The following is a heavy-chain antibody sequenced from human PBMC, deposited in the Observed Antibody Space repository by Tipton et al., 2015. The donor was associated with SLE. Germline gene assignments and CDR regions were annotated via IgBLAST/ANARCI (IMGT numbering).Heavy chain of an antibody. CDR2: MNPRSGNT. CDR1: GYTFTRYD. V-gene: IGHV1-8*01. Sequence: QSGPEVKKPGASVKVSCKASGYTFTRYDINWVRQATGQGLEWMGWMNPRSGNTGYAQNFQGRVTMTRDTSISTAYMELSSLRSDDTAVYFCARGELQRDYYYYYMDVWGKGTTVTVSS. D-gene: IGHD1-26*01. CDR3: ARGELQRDYYYYYMDV. J-gene: IGHJ6*03.